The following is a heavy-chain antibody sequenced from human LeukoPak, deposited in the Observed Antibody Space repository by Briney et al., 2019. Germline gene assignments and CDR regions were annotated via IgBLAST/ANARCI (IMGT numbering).Heavy chain of an antibody. D-gene: IGHD6-13*01. CDR2: IKQDGSEK. V-gene: IGHV3-7*01. CDR3: ARESWQQLVNLGTDAFDI. CDR1: GFTFSSYW. Sequence: GGSLRLSCAASGFTFSSYWMSWVRQAPGKGLEWVANIKQDGSEKYYVDSVKGRFTISRDNAKNSLYLQMNSLRAEDTAVYYCARESWQQLVNLGTDAFDIWGQGTMVTVSS. J-gene: IGHJ3*02.